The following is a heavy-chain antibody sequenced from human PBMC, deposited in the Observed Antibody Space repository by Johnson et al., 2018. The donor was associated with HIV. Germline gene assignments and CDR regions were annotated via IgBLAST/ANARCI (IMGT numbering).Heavy chain of an antibody. CDR3: PVDTEAFDI. CDR2: ISYDGSNK. D-gene: IGHD1-14*01. J-gene: IGHJ3*02. CDR1: GFTFSSYA. V-gene: IGHV3-30*04. Sequence: QVQLVESGGGVVQPGRSLRLSCAASGFTFSSYAMHWVRQAPGKGLEWVAVISYDGSNKYYADSVKGRFTISRDNSKNTLYLQMNILRAEDTAVYYCPVDTEAFDIWGQGTMVTVSS.